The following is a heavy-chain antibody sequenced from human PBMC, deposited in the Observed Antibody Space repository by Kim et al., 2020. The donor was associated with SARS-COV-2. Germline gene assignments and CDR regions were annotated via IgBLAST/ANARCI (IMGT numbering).Heavy chain of an antibody. J-gene: IGHJ4*02. CDR3: AGGGGWVLGS. CDR1: GFTFTTYW. Sequence: GGSLRLSCAASGFTFTTYWMFWVRQAPGKGLEWVATIKQDGSETHYVDSVRGRFTISRDNTKNSVYLQMDSLRDEDTAVYYCAGGGGWVLGSWGQGTLVAVST. CDR2: IKQDGSET. D-gene: IGHD6-19*01. V-gene: IGHV3-7*05.